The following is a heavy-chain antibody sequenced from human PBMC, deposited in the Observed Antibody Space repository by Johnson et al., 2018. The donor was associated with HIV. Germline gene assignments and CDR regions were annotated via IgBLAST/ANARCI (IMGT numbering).Heavy chain of an antibody. V-gene: IGHV3-30*02. CDR1: GFTFSIYG. CDR2: IQSDGDNK. CDR3: AKGEAEEGWIQLQLYALDF. Sequence: QVQLVESGGGVAQPGRSLRLSCAASGFTFSIYGMHWVRQAPGKGLEWVTFIQSDGDNKYYADSVKGRFTISRDMSKNTLYLQMNSLRPDDSALYYCAKGEAEEGWIQLQLYALDFWGKGTMVTVSS. D-gene: IGHD1-1*01. J-gene: IGHJ3*01.